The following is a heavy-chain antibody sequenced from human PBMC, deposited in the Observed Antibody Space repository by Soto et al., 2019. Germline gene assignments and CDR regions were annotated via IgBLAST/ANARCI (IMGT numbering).Heavy chain of an antibody. J-gene: IGHJ4*02. D-gene: IGHD5-12*01. Sequence: TSDTLSLTCTVSGGSISSGDYYWSWIRQPPGKGLEWIGYIYYSGSTYYNPSLKSRVAISVDTSKNQLSLKLSSVTAADTAIYYRARNRDGYNQYYFDYWGQGTLVTVSS. CDR3: ARNRDGYNQYYFDY. CDR2: IYYSGST. V-gene: IGHV4-30-4*02. CDR1: GGSISSGDYY.